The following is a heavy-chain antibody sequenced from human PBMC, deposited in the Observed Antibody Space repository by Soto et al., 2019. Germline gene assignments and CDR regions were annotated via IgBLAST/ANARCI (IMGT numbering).Heavy chain of an antibody. CDR3: AKDNGSGCDWLRVGDASDI. D-gene: IGHD5-12*01. CDR1: GFTFSSYG. J-gene: IGHJ3*02. V-gene: IGHV3-30*18. Sequence: QVQLVESGGGVVQPGRSLRLSCAASGFTFSSYGMHWVRQAPGKGLEWVAVISYDGSNKYYPDSVKGRLTISRDNTKNTLYLQMNSLRGEDTAVYYCAKDNGSGCDWLRVGDASDIWGQGTMFTVSS. CDR2: ISYDGSNK.